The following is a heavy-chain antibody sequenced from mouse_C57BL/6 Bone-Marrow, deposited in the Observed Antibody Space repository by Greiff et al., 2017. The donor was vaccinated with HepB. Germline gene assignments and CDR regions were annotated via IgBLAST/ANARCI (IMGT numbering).Heavy chain of an antibody. V-gene: IGHV5-9-1*02. CDR2: ISSGGDYI. CDR3: TRARPRITTGVATPSCGY. J-gene: IGHJ2*01. CDR1: GFTFSSYA. D-gene: IGHD1-1*01. Sequence: EVQGVESGGGLVKPGGSLKLSCAASGFTFSSYAMSWVRQTPEKRLEWVAYISSGGDYIYYADTVKGRFTISRDNARNTLCLQMSSLKSEVTAMYYCTRARPRITTGVATPSCGYWGQGTTLTVSS.